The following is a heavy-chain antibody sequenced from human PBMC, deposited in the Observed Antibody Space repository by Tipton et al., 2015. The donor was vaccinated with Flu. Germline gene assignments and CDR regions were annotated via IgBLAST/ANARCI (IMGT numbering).Heavy chain of an antibody. CDR2: IYTSGTS. D-gene: IGHD3-10*01. CDR1: GDSMSSFY. CDR3: AGASGSGTYVIFDY. J-gene: IGHJ4*02. V-gene: IGHV4-4*07. Sequence: TLSLTCTASGDSMSSFYWSWIRQPAGKGLEFIGRIYTSGTSNYNPSLKSRVTMSIDTSKNQFSLKLNSVTAADTAVYYCAGASGSGTYVIFDYWGQGTLVTVSS.